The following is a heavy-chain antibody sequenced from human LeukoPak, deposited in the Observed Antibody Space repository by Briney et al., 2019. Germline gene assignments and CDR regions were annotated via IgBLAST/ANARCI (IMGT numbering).Heavy chain of an antibody. CDR2: IYYGGST. CDR3: ARERSRSGYSGYDYPNFDY. D-gene: IGHD5-12*01. CDR1: GGSISSYY. V-gene: IGHV4-59*12. J-gene: IGHJ4*02. Sequence: SETLSLTCTVSGGSISSYYWSWIRQPPGKGLEWIGYIYYGGSTNYNPSLKSRVTISVDTSKNQSSLKLSSVTAADTAVYYCARERSRSGYSGYDYPNFDYWGQGTLVTVSS.